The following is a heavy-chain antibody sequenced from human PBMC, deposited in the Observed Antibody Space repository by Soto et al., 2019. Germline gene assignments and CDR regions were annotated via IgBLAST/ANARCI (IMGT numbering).Heavy chain of an antibody. CDR2: IKSKTDGGTT. J-gene: IGHJ4*02. CDR1: GFTFSNAW. Sequence: GGSLRLSCAASGFTFSNAWMSWVRQAPGKGLEWVGRIKSKTDGGTTDYAAPVKGRFTITREDSKNTLYLQMNRLKTDDTAVYYCTTFAPDIADDYWGQGTLVTVSS. CDR3: TTFAPDIADDY. V-gene: IGHV3-15*01. D-gene: IGHD3-9*01.